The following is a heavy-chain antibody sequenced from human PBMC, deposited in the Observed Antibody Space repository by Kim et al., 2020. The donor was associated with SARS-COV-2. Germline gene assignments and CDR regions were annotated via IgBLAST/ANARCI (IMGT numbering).Heavy chain of an antibody. CDR2: VRTRSHGGTA. D-gene: IGHD5-18*01. Sequence: GGSLRLSCTASGFTFAGYRLNWIRQTPGVGLEWVGFVRTRSHGGTADYAASVRGRFTISRDDSKGVAYLNMDPLETADTGIYYCARSSRSYTVDYWGPGVHVTVSS. J-gene: IGHJ4*02. CDR3: ARSSRSYTVDY. CDR1: GFTFAGYR. V-gene: IGHV3-49*03.